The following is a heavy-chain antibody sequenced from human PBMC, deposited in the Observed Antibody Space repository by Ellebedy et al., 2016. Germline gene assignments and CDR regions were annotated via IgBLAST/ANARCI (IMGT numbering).Heavy chain of an antibody. CDR3: ARDGVKAVAGI. V-gene: IGHV1-69*13. CDR1: GGTFSSYA. CDR2: IIPIFGTA. J-gene: IGHJ4*02. Sequence: SVKVSXXASGGTFSSYAISWVRQAPGQGLEWMGGIIPIFGTANYAQKFQGRVTITADESTSTAYMELSSLRSEDTAVYYCARDGVKAVAGIWGQGTLVTVSS. D-gene: IGHD6-19*01.